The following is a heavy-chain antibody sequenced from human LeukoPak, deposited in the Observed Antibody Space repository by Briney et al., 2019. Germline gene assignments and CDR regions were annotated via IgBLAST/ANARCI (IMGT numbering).Heavy chain of an antibody. CDR3: ARVQYGYLSGSYRTFFDY. Sequence: GSSLRLSCAVSGFTFTSYAIAWVRQAPGKGLEWVSTISGSGNRTYYAKSVKGRFTLSRDKSTSMVFLQMSSLRVEETAVYYCARVQYGYLSGSYRTFFDYWGQGALVTVSP. CDR2: ISGSGNRT. D-gene: IGHD3-16*02. CDR1: GFTFTSYA. V-gene: IGHV3-23*01. J-gene: IGHJ4*02.